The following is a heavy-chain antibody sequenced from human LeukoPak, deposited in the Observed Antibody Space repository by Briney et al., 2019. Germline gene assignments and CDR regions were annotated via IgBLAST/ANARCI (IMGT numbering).Heavy chain of an antibody. Sequence: ASVKVSCKASGGTFTSYAISWVRQATGQGLEWMGRIIPILGIANYAQKFQGRVTITADKSTSTAYMELSSLRSEDTAVYYCARVGERWIELGNFGYWGQGTLVTVSS. J-gene: IGHJ4*02. V-gene: IGHV1-69*04. D-gene: IGHD5-24*01. CDR2: IIPILGIA. CDR1: GGTFTSYA. CDR3: ARVGERWIELGNFGY.